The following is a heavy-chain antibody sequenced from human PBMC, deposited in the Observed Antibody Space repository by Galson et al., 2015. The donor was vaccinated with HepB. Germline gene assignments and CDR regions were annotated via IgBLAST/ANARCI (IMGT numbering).Heavy chain of an antibody. CDR1: GYTFTSYA. CDR3: LAHYLSAYYYYGMDV. D-gene: IGHD2/OR15-2a*01. Sequence: SVKVSCKASGYTFTSYAMHWVRQAPGQRLEWMGWINAGNGNTKYSQKFQGRVTITRDTSASTAYMELSSLRSEDTAVYYCLAHYLSAYYYYGMDVWGQGTTVTVSS. V-gene: IGHV1-3*01. CDR2: INAGNGNT. J-gene: IGHJ6*02.